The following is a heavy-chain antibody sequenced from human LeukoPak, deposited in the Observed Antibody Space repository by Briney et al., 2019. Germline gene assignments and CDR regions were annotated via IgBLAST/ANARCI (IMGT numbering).Heavy chain of an antibody. Sequence: GGSLRLSCAASGFTFSSYSMNWVRQAPGKGLEWVSSISSSSSYIYYADSVKGRFTISRDNAKNSLYLQMNSLRAEDTAVYYCARVRQWELLGLYYFDYWGQGTLVTVSS. V-gene: IGHV3-21*01. CDR1: GFTFSSYS. J-gene: IGHJ4*02. D-gene: IGHD1-26*01. CDR2: ISSSSSYI. CDR3: ARVRQWELLGLYYFDY.